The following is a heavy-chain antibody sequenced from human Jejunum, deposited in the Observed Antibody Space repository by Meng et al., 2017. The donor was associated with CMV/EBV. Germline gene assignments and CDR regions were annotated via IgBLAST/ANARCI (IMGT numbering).Heavy chain of an antibody. CDR3: AAEVAVRNYFSYGMDV. D-gene: IGHD3-10*01. V-gene: IGHV3-66*02. J-gene: IGHJ6*02. CDR1: FSVSSNF. Sequence: FSVSSNFMSWFRQAPGKGLEWVAVGYSAGMTYYADSVKGRFTISRDNSKNTMFLQMNGLRLEDTAMYYCAAEVAVRNYFSYGMDVWGQGTTVTVSS. CDR2: GYSAGMT.